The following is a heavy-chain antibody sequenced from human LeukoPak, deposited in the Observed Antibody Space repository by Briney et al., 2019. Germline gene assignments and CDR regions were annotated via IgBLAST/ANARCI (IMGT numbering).Heavy chain of an antibody. CDR2: INTDTGNP. J-gene: IGHJ4*02. D-gene: IGHD2-15*01. V-gene: IGHV7-4-1*02. CDR3: ARGYCSGGSCPTFIDY. Sequence: GASVKVSCKASGYTFTTYAMNWVRRAPGQGLEWMGWINTDTGNPTYAQGFTGRFVFSLDTSVSTAYLQISSLKAEDTAVYYCARGYCSGGSCPTFIDYWGQGTLVTVSS. CDR1: GYTFTTYA.